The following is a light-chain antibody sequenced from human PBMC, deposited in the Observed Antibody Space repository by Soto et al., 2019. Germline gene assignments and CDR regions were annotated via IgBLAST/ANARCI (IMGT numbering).Light chain of an antibody. CDR2: GAS. J-gene: IGKJ4*01. CDR3: QQYDNSPPFT. Sequence: EIVLTQSPGTLSLSAGERATLSCRASQSVSSSYLAWYQQTPGQAPRLLIYGASSRATGIPDRFSGSGSGTDFSLPISSLEPEDFAVYYCQQYDNSPPFTFGGGTKVEIK. V-gene: IGKV3-20*01. CDR1: QSVSSSY.